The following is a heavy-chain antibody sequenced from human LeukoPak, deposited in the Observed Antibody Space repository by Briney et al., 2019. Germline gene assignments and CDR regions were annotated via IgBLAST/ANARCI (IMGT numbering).Heavy chain of an antibody. CDR1: GFTFSTYA. CDR3: AKQGSDSSPKFHDY. V-gene: IGHV3-23*01. D-gene: IGHD2-21*02. CDR2: ISGAANTF. J-gene: IGHJ4*02. Sequence: GGSLRLSCAASGFTFSTYAMTWVRQAPGKGLDWVSSISGAANTFYYADSVKGRFTISRDNSGNTVYLQMDSLRADDRAVYYCAKQGSDSSPKFHDYWGQGTLVTVSS.